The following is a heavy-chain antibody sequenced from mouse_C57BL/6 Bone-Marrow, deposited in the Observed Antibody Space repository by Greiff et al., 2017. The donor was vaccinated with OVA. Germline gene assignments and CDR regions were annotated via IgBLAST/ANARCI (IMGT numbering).Heavy chain of an antibody. Sequence: EVQVVESGGDLVKPGGSLKLSCAASGFTFSSYGMSWVRQTQDKRLEWVATISSGGSYTYYPDSVKGRFPISTDNAKNTLYLQMSSLKSEDTAVYYCARNGYDDAMDYWGQGTSVTVSS. D-gene: IGHD2-2*01. V-gene: IGHV5-6*01. CDR2: ISSGGSYT. CDR3: ARNGYDDAMDY. CDR1: GFTFSSYG. J-gene: IGHJ4*01.